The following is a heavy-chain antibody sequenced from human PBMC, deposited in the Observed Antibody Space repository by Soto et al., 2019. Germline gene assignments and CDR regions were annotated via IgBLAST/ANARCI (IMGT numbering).Heavy chain of an antibody. D-gene: IGHD1-1*01. V-gene: IGHV4-61*01. CDR3: ARVGKFYPYYFNY. CDR1: GGSVSSGSYY. J-gene: IGHJ4*02. Sequence: ETLSLTCTVSGGSVSSGSYYWTWIRQPPGKGLEWIGYIYYSGGTNYNPSLKSRVTISVDTSKNQFSLKLTSVTAADTALYYCARVGKFYPYYFNYWGQGTLVTVSS. CDR2: IYYSGGT.